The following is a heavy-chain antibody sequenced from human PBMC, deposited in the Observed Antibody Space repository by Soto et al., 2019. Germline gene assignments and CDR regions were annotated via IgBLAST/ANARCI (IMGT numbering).Heavy chain of an antibody. J-gene: IGHJ6*02. CDR1: GFTFSSYS. Sequence: PGGSPRLSCAASGFTFSSYSMNWVRQAPGKGLEWVSYISSCSSTIYYADSVKGRFTISRDNAKSSLYLQMNSLRAEDTAVYYCARADSGYAHGYYYGMDVWGQGTTVTVSS. D-gene: IGHD5-12*01. CDR2: ISSCSSTI. V-gene: IGHV3-48*01. CDR3: ARADSGYAHGYYYGMDV.